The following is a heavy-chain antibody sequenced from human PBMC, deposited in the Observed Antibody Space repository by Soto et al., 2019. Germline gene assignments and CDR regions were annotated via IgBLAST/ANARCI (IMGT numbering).Heavy chain of an antibody. CDR2: ISAYNGNT. D-gene: IGHD2-15*01. CDR3: ARDVGSYCSGGSCYQGVFDI. CDR1: GYTFTSYG. V-gene: IGHV1-18*01. J-gene: IGHJ3*02. Sequence: ASVKVSCKASGYTFTSYGISWVRQAPGQGLEWMGWISAYNGNTNYAQKLQGRVTMTTDTSTSTAYMELRSLRSDDTAVYYCARDVGSYCSGGSCYQGVFDIWGQGTMVTVSS.